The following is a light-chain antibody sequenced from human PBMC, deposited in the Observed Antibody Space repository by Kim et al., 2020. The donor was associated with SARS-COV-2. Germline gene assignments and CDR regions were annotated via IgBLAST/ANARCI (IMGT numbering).Light chain of an antibody. V-gene: IGLV3-9*01. CDR2: RDR. Sequence: SYELTQPLSVSVALGQTATITCGGNNIASKNVQWYQQRPGQAPVLVIYRDRSRPSGIPERFSGSNSWNTATLTISGAQAGDEADFYCQVWDTNTVVFGGGTQLTVL. CDR3: QVWDTNTVV. CDR1: NIASKN. J-gene: IGLJ3*02.